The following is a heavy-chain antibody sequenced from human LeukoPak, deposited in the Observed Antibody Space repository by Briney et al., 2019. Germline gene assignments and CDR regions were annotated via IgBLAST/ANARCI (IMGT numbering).Heavy chain of an antibody. D-gene: IGHD2-21*01. V-gene: IGHV3-11*01. J-gene: IGHJ4*02. Sequence: GGSLRLSCAASGFNFSDYYTSWIRQAPGKGLEWISYISTSGSTMYYADSVKGRFTISRDNAKNSLHLQMNSLRAEDTAVYYCARDQSYYRVWGQGTLVTVSS. CDR3: ARDQSYYRV. CDR1: GFNFSDYY. CDR2: ISTSGSTM.